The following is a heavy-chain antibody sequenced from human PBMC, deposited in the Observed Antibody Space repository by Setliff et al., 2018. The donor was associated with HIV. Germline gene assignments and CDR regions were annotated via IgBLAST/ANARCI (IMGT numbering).Heavy chain of an antibody. V-gene: IGHV3-30*02. J-gene: IGHJ5*02. CDR2: IWYDGSNK. CDR3: AKDLAANIYDFSALYYVPYPVGS. Sequence: PGGSLRLSCAASGFTFSSYGMHWVRQAPGKGLEWVAVIWYDGSNKYYADSVKGRFTISRDNSKNTLFLQMNSLRTEDTAVYYCAKDLAANIYDFSALYYVPYPVGSWGQGTLVTVSS. D-gene: IGHD3-16*01. CDR1: GFTFSSYG.